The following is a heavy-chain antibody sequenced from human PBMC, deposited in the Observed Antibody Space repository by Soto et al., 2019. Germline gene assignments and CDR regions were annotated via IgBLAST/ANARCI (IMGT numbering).Heavy chain of an antibody. V-gene: IGHV1-2*02. CDR1: GYTFTVYY. CDR3: ARDLAKGGGSAGFDY. D-gene: IGHD1-26*01. CDR2: INPKSGGT. Sequence: ASVKVSCKASGYTFTVYYMHWVRQAPGQGLEWMGWINPKSGGTMYPQKFQGRVTMTWDASISTAYMALTRLRSDDTAVYYCARDLAKGGGSAGFDYWGQGTLVTVSS. J-gene: IGHJ4*02.